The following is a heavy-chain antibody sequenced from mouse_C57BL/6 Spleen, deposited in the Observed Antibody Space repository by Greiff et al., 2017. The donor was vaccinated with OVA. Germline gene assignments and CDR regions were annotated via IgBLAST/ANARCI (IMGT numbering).Heavy chain of an antibody. V-gene: IGHV1-82*01. CDR3: AKSYYSNCFYAMDY. CDR1: GYAFSSSW. D-gene: IGHD2-5*01. CDR2: IYPGDGDT. J-gene: IGHJ4*01. Sequence: QVQLQQSGPELVKPGASVKISCKASGYAFSSSWMNWVKQRPGKGLEWIGRIYPGDGDTNYNGKFKGKATLTADKSSSTAYMQLSSLTSEDSAVYFGAKSYYSNCFYAMDYWGQGTTVTVSS.